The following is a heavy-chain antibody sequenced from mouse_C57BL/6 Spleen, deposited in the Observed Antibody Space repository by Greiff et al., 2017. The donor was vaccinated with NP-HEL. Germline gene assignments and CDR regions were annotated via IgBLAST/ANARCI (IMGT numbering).Heavy chain of an antibody. CDR1: GFTFSDYY. CDR2: INYDGSST. V-gene: IGHV5-16*01. Sequence: EVQRVESEGGLVQPGSSMKLSCTASGFTFSDYYMAWVRQVPEKGLEWVANINYDGSSTYYLDSLKSRFIISRDNAKNILYLQISSLKSEDTATYYCAREDSYWYFDGWGTGTTVTVSS. J-gene: IGHJ1*03. CDR3: AREDSYWYFDG.